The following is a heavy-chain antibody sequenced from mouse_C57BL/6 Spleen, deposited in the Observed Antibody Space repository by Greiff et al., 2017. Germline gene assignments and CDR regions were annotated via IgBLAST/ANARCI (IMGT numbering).Heavy chain of an antibody. D-gene: IGHD1-1*01. CDR2: IDPNSGGT. V-gene: IGHV1-72*01. CDR3: AREDYYGSTYVGYAMDY. CDR1: GYTFTSYW. J-gene: IGHJ4*01. Sequence: QVQLQQPGAELVKPGASVKLSCKASGYTFTSYWMHWVKQRPGRGLEWIGRIDPNSGGTKYNEQFKSKATLTVDKPSSTAYMKLSSLTAEDSAVYYCAREDYYGSTYVGYAMDYWGQGTSVTVSS.